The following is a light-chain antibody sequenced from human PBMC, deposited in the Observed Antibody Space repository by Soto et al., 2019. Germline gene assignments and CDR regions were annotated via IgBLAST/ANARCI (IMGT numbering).Light chain of an antibody. Sequence: QSALTQPRSVSGSPGQSVTISCTGTSSNVGGYNYVSWYQQQPTKAPKLMIYDVAERPSGVPDRFSGSKSGNTASLTISGLQAEDEADYYCCSYAGGYTYVLGPGTKLTVL. J-gene: IGLJ1*01. V-gene: IGLV2-11*01. CDR2: DVA. CDR1: SSNVGGYNY. CDR3: CSYAGGYTYV.